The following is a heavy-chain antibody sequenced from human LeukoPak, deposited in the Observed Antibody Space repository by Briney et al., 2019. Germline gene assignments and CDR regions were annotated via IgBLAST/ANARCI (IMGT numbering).Heavy chain of an antibody. CDR3: ARSFLAVAGRYYYYGMDV. J-gene: IGHJ6*02. D-gene: IGHD6-19*01. Sequence: PSETLSLTCTVSGGSISSSSYYWGWIRRPPGKGLEWIGSIYYSGSTYYNPSLKSRVTISVDTSKNQFSLKLSSVTAADTAVYYCARSFLAVAGRYYYYGMDVWGQGTTVTVSS. CDR2: IYYSGST. V-gene: IGHV4-39*07. CDR1: GGSISSSSYY.